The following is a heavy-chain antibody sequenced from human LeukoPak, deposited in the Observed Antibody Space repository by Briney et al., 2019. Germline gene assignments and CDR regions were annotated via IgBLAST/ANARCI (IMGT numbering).Heavy chain of an antibody. Sequence: GGSLRLSCAASGFTSSSYAMSWVRQAPGKGLEWVSAISGSGGSTYYADSVKGRFTISRDNSKNTLCLQMNSLRAEDTAVYYCAKGPGIAAAKAWFDPWGQGTLVTVSS. CDR2: ISGSGGST. D-gene: IGHD6-13*01. CDR1: GFTSSSYA. J-gene: IGHJ5*02. CDR3: AKGPGIAAAKAWFDP. V-gene: IGHV3-23*01.